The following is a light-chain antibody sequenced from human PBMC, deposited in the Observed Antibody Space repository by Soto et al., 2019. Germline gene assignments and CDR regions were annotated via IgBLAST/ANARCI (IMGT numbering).Light chain of an antibody. J-gene: IGKJ5*01. CDR3: QQYENLPT. Sequence: DIQMTQSLSSLSAPVGDRFTITFQASQNINNYLNWYQQKPGRAPKLLIYDASNLEAGVPSRFRGSGSGTDFTFTISRLQPEDIATYYCQQYENLPTFGQGTRLEI. V-gene: IGKV1-33*01. CDR1: QNINNY. CDR2: DAS.